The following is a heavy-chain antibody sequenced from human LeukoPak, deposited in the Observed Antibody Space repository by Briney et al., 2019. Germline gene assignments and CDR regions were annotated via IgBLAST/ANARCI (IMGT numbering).Heavy chain of an antibody. D-gene: IGHD3-10*01. V-gene: IGHV4-34*01. Sequence: SETLSLTCAVYGGSFSGYYWSWIRQPPGKGLEWIGSMYYTGSTYYNPSLKSRVTISVDTSKNQFSLKLSSVTAADTAVYYCARHVFLNTYGYFDYWGQGTLVTVSS. CDR1: GGSFSGYY. J-gene: IGHJ4*02. CDR2: MYYTGST. CDR3: ARHVFLNTYGYFDY.